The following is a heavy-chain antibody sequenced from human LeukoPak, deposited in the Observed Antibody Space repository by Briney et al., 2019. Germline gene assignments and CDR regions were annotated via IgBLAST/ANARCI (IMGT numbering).Heavy chain of an antibody. V-gene: IGHV3-7*03. J-gene: IGHJ4*02. D-gene: IGHD4-17*01. CDR1: GFTFSTSW. CDR2: IKQDGSEK. CDR3: ARDLNTGY. Sequence: PGGSLRLSCAASGFTFSTSWMDWVRQAPGKGLEWVANIKQDGSEKYYVDSVKGRFTISRDNAKNSLFLQMNSLRVDGTAVYYCARDLNTGYWGQGTLVTVSS.